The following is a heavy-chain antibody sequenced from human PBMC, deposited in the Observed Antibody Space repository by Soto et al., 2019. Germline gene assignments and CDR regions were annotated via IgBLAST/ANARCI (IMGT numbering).Heavy chain of an antibody. Sequence: SLRLSCAASGFTFSSYAMHWVRQAPGKGLEWVAVISYDGSNKYYADSVKGRFTISRDNSKNTLYLQMNSLRAEDTAVYYCARVIGRRYYYYGMDVWGQGTTVTVSS. D-gene: IGHD1-26*01. CDR2: ISYDGSNK. CDR3: ARVIGRRYYYYGMDV. CDR1: GFTFSSYA. V-gene: IGHV3-30-3*01. J-gene: IGHJ6*02.